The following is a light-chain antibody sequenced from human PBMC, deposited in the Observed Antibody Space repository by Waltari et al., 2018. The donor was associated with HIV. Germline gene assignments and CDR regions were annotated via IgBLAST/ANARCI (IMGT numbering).Light chain of an antibody. V-gene: IGLV3-21*04. CDR1: RPGSRT. Sequence: VLSQPPSVSQAPGKTATLTCVGERPGSRTVQWYQQKPGQARVLVIYYDSERPSGIPARFSGSNSGDTATLTINRVEDEDEADYYCQVWDSISNEGVFGGGTRLTVL. CDR2: YDS. CDR3: QVWDSISNEGV. J-gene: IGLJ3*02.